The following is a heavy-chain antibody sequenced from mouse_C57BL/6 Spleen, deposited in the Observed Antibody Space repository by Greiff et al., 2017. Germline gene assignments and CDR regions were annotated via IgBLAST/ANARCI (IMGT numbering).Heavy chain of an antibody. CDR1: GFTFSDYG. J-gene: IGHJ4*01. V-gene: IGHV5-17*01. D-gene: IGHD2-5*01. CDR3: ARGSNYDDYAMDY. CDR2: ISSGSSTI. Sequence: EVQLVESGGGLVKPGGSLKLSCAASGFTFSDYGMHWVRQAPEKGLEWVAYISSGSSTIYYADTVKGRFTISRDNAKNTLFLQMTSLRSEDTAMYYCARGSNYDDYAMDYWGQGTSVTVSS.